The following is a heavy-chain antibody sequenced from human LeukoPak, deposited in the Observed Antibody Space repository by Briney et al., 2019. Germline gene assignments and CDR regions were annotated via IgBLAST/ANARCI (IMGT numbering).Heavy chain of an antibody. J-gene: IGHJ4*02. CDR2: ISSSSSYI. Sequence: GGALRLSCAASGFTFSSYSMNWVRQAPGKGLEWVSSISSSSSYIYYADSVKGRFTISRDNAKNSLYLQMNSLRAEDTAVYYCARVNRPRYSGSYYDYWGQGTLVTVSS. D-gene: IGHD1-26*01. CDR3: ARVNRPRYSGSYYDY. CDR1: GFTFSSYS. V-gene: IGHV3-21*01.